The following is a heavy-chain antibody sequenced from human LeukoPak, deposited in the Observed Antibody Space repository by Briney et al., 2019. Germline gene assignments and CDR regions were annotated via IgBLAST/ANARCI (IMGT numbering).Heavy chain of an antibody. V-gene: IGHV3-23*01. CDR2: ISGSGGST. J-gene: IGHJ6*02. D-gene: IGHD3-3*01. Sequence: GGSLRLSCAASGFTFSSYAMSWVRQAPGKGLEWVSAISGSGGSTYYADSVKGRFTISRDNSKNTLCLQMNSLRAEDTAVYYCAKPLHKPYDFWSGYYTPRDYYGMDVWGQGTTVTVSS. CDR3: AKPLHKPYDFWSGYYTPRDYYGMDV. CDR1: GFTFSSYA.